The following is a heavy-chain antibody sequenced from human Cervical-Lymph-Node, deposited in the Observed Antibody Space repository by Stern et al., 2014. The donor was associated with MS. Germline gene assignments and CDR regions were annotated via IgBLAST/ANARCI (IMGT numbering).Heavy chain of an antibody. J-gene: IGHJ5*02. Sequence: VQLVESGADVKKPGSAVRVSCKASGGASWLRQAPGHGLEDMGGIIRPVGTAHYAQRFQGRLTITADTSRNTTYMELRSLRSDDTAVYYCARGTGDNWFDPWGQGTLVSVSS. CDR3: ARGTGDNWFDP. CDR1: GGA. CDR2: IIRPVGTA. V-gene: IGHV1-69*06. D-gene: IGHD3-10*01.